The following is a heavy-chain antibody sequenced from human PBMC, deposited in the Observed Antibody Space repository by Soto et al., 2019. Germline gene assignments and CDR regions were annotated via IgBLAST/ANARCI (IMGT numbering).Heavy chain of an antibody. D-gene: IGHD2-15*01. CDR1: GFTFSDYY. Sequence: SLRLSCAASGFTFSDYYMIWIRQAPGKGLEWVSYVSGSSSFTRYADSVKGRFTISRDNAKNSLSLQMNSLRAEDTAVYYCAKTLGHCSGATCSMDVWGQGTTVTVSS. CDR3: AKTLGHCSGATCSMDV. V-gene: IGHV3-11*06. CDR2: VSGSSSFT. J-gene: IGHJ6*02.